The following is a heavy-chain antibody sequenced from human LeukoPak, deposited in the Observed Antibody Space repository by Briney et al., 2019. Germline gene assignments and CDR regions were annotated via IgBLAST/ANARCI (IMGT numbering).Heavy chain of an antibody. CDR3: ARVHSGWTQNFDY. V-gene: IGHV4-59*01. D-gene: IGHD5-12*01. J-gene: IGHJ4*02. Sequence: SETLSLTCSVSDVSISSSYWSWIRQPPGKGLEWIGYIHYSGSTHYNPSLKSRLTISVDKAKNQFSLKVTSVTAADTAVYYCARVHSGWTQNFDYWGQGTLVTVSS. CDR2: IHYSGST. CDR1: DVSISSSY.